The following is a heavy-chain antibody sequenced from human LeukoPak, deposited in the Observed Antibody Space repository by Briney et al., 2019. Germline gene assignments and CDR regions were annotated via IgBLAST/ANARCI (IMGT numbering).Heavy chain of an antibody. J-gene: IGHJ4*02. Sequence: GASVKVSCKASGYTFTSYAMHWVRQSPGQRLEWMGWINAGNGNTKYSQKFQGRVTITRDTSASTAYMELSSLRSEDTAVYYCARDGALVATILLDYWGQGTLVTVSS. CDR1: GYTFTSYA. D-gene: IGHD5-12*01. CDR3: ARDGALVATILLDY. V-gene: IGHV1-3*01. CDR2: INAGNGNT.